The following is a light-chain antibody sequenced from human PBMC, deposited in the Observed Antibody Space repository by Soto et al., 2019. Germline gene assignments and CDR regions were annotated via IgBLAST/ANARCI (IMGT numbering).Light chain of an antibody. CDR3: NLGTT. J-gene: IGKJ5*01. V-gene: IGKV3-11*01. Sequence: IVLTQSPATLSLSPGERATLSCRASQSVSSYLASYQQKHGQAPRLLIYDASNRGTRIPARFSGSGSGTDFTPTNTSLEPEDCAVYYGNLGTTFGQGTRL. CDR1: QSVSSY. CDR2: DAS.